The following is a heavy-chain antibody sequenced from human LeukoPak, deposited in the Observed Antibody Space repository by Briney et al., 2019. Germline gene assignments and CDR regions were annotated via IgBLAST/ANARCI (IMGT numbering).Heavy chain of an antibody. J-gene: IGHJ5*02. Sequence: SETLSLTCTVSGGSISSSTYYWGWIRQPPGKGREWIGTIYYSGCTYYNPPLKSRVSISVDPSKNQFPLKLRSVTAADTAVYYCARHVGYGNNWFDPWGQGTLVTVSS. D-gene: IGHD5-18*01. CDR2: IYYSGCT. CDR1: GGSISSSTYY. CDR3: ARHVGYGNNWFDP. V-gene: IGHV4-39*01.